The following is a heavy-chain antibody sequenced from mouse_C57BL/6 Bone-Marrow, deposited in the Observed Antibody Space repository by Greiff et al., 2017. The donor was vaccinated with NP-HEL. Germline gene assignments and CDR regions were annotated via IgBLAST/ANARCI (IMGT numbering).Heavy chain of an antibody. CDR1: GFNIKDYY. CDR3: ASNWDVGYFDY. Sequence: VHVKQSGAELVKPGASVKLSCTASGFNIKDYYMHWVKQRTEQGLEWIGRIDPEDGETKYAPKFQGKATITADTSSNTAYLQLSSLTSEDTAVYYCASNWDVGYFDYWGQGTTLTVSS. V-gene: IGHV14-2*01. D-gene: IGHD4-1*01. CDR2: IDPEDGET. J-gene: IGHJ2*01.